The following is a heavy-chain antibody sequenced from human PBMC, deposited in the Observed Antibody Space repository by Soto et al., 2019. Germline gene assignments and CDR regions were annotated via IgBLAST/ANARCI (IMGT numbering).Heavy chain of an antibody. Sequence: PGESLKISCQGSGYSFTSYWIGWVRQMPGKGLEWMGIIYPGDSDTRYSPSFQGQVTISADKSISTAYLQWSSLKASDTAMYYCDRGQSYDSWSGPTPGRFDPWGQGTLVTVSS. CDR2: IYPGDSDT. CDR1: GYSFTSYW. V-gene: IGHV5-51*01. D-gene: IGHD3-3*01. CDR3: DRGQSYDSWSGPTPGRFDP. J-gene: IGHJ5*02.